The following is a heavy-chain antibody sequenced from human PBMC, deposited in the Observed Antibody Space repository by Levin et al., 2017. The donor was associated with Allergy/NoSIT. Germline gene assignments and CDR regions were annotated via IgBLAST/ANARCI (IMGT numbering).Heavy chain of an antibody. CDR3: ARLASWFRGKLAWGY. V-gene: IGHV4-39*01. CDR1: GGSISSSSYY. J-gene: IGHJ4*02. CDR2: IYYSGST. Sequence: PSETLSLTCTVSGGSISSSSYYWGWIRQPPGKGLEWIGSIYYSGSTYYNPSLKSRVTISVDTSKNQFSLKLSSVTAADTAVYYCARLASWFRGKLAWGYWGQGTLVTVSS. D-gene: IGHD3-10*01.